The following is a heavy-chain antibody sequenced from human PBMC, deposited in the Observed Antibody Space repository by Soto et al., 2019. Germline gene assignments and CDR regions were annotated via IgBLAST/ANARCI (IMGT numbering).Heavy chain of an antibody. V-gene: IGHV3-30-3*01. Sequence: GGSLRLSSAASGFTFSNYAIHWVRQAPGKGLDWVAAISYDGSNKFYADSVKGRFTISRDNSKNTLYLQVNSLRAEDTAVNYCARDLGCTFGEGGMDVWGQGTTVTVSS. CDR1: GFTFSNYA. D-gene: IGHD3-16*01. CDR2: ISYDGSNK. J-gene: IGHJ6*02. CDR3: ARDLGCTFGEGGMDV.